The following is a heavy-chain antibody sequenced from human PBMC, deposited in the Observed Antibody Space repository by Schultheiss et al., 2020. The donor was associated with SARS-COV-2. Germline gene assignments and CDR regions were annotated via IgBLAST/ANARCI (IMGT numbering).Heavy chain of an antibody. CDR3: AASWEDAFDI. V-gene: IGHV4-61*02. J-gene: IGHJ3*02. CDR2: IHTSGTT. Sequence: SETLSLTCSVSGASISSNFYYWTWIRQPAGKGLEWIGRIHTSGTTNYNPSLKSRVTISIDTSKNQFSLRLTSVTAADTAVYYCAASWEDAFDIWGQGTMVTVSS. D-gene: IGHD1-26*01. CDR1: GASISSNFYY.